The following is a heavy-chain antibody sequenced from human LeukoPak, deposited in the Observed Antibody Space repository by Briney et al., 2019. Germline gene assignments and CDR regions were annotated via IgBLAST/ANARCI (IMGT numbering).Heavy chain of an antibody. V-gene: IGHV3-33*01. CDR3: AREILPTYYDFWSGPPRGAFDI. J-gene: IGHJ3*02. CDR2: IW. CDR1: GFTFSSYG. D-gene: IGHD3-3*01. Sequence: PGRSLRLSCAASGFTFSSYGMHWVRQAPGKGLEWVAVIWSDSVKGRFTISRDNSKNTLYLQMNSLRAEDTAVYYCAREILPTYYDFWSGPPRGAFDIWGQGTMVTVSS.